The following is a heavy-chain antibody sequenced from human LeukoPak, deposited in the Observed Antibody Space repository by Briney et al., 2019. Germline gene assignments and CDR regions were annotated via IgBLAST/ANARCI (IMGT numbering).Heavy chain of an antibody. J-gene: IGHJ4*02. CDR3: ARYSHIVVAIDF. CDR1: GGSISSYY. D-gene: IGHD2-15*01. Sequence: SETLSLTCTVSGGSISSYYWSWVRQPPGKGLEGSGYIYYSGNTNYNPSLTRRVTISVDTSKNQFSLKLSSVTAADPAVYYCARYSHIVVAIDFWGQGTLVTVSS. CDR2: IYYSGNT. V-gene: IGHV4-59*01.